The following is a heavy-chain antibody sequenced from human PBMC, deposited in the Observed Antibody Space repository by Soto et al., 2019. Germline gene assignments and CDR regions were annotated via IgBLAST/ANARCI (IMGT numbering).Heavy chain of an antibody. CDR3: ARDSEISGYPEAWFDP. CDR1: GGTFSSYA. J-gene: IGHJ5*02. Sequence: GASVKVSCKASGGTFSSYAISWVRQAPGQGLEWMGGIIPIFGTANYAQKFQGRVTITADESTSTAYMELSSLRSEDTAVYYCARDSEISGYPEAWFDPWGQGTLVTVSS. V-gene: IGHV1-69*13. CDR2: IIPIFGTA. D-gene: IGHD5-12*01.